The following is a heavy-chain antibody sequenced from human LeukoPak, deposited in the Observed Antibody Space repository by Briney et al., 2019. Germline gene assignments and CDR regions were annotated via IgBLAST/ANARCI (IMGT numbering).Heavy chain of an antibody. J-gene: IGHJ4*02. CDR1: GGYINSHY. V-gene: IGHV4-59*11. D-gene: IGHD3-22*01. CDR2: ISYTGSA. Sequence: SETLSLTCTVSGGYINSHYWGWIRQPPGKVLEYIGYISYTGSAIYGPSLESRVTISIDTSKKEFSLNLRSVNTAGTAVYYCARVDLGGSGYFFDLWGQGALVTVSS. CDR3: ARVDLGGSGYFFDL.